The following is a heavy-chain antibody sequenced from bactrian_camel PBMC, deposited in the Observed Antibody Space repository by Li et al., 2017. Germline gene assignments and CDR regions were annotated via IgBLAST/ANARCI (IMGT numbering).Heavy chain of an antibody. CDR2: IAPDGTR. CDR1: EYIFDMCG. J-gene: IGHJ4*01. D-gene: IGHD4*01. CDR3: AAECPDGDYDREY. Sequence: HVQLVESGGGSVQAGGSLRLSCAASEYIFDMCGVGWYRQPPGKERELLSLIAPDGTRKEGVKGPFIISRDNAKNTVYLQINSLKMDDTAVYYCAAECPDGDYDREYWGQRTQVTVS. V-gene: IGHV3S53*01.